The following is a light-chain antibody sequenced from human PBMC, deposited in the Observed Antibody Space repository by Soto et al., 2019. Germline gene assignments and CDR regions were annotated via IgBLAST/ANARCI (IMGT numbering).Light chain of an antibody. V-gene: IGKV3-11*01. Sequence: EIVLTQSPATFSASPGERATLSCRASQSVSSYLAWYQQKPGQAPRLLIYDASNRATGIPVRFSGSGSGTDSTLPIGSLEPEDFAVFHCQQRASWPLPFGGGTRVEIK. CDR1: QSVSSY. J-gene: IGKJ4*01. CDR3: QQRASWPLP. CDR2: DAS.